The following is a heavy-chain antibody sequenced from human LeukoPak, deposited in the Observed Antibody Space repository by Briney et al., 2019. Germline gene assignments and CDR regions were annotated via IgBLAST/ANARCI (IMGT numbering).Heavy chain of an antibody. J-gene: IGHJ4*02. D-gene: IGHD3/OR15-3a*01. CDR2: IYYTGNT. CDR1: GVSISSSNSY. V-gene: IGHV4-39*01. CDR3: ARQTGSGLFILP. Sequence: SETLSLTCTVSGVSISSSNSYWGWTRQPPWKGLEWIGSIYYTGNTYYNASLKSRVTISIDTSKNQISLRLTSVTATDTAIYYCARQTGSGLFILPGGQGTLVTVSS.